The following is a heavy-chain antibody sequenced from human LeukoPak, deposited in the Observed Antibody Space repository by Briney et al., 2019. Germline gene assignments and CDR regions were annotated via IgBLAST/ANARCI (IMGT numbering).Heavy chain of an antibody. CDR3: APQGDDYVWGSYRPNNWFDP. V-gene: IGHV3-21*01. Sequence: GGSLRLSCAASGFTFSSYRMNWVRQAPGKGLEWVSSISSSSSYIYYADSVKGRFTISRDNAKNSLYLQMNSLRAEDTAVYYCAPQGDDYVWGSYRPNNWFDPWGQGTLVTVSS. J-gene: IGHJ5*02. D-gene: IGHD3-16*02. CDR1: GFTFSSYR. CDR2: ISSSSSYI.